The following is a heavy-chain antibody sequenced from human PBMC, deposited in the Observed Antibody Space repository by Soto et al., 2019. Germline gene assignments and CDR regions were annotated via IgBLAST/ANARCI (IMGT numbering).Heavy chain of an antibody. V-gene: IGHV1-18*01. Sequence: ASVKVSCKASGYTFTSYGISWVRQAPGQGLEWMGWISAYNGNTNYAQKLQGRVTMTTDTSTSTAYMELRSLRSDDTAVYYCARGRCYDSSGYLAYWGQGTLVTVSS. CDR1: GYTFTSYG. J-gene: IGHJ4*02. CDR3: ARGRCYDSSGYLAY. CDR2: ISAYNGNT. D-gene: IGHD3-22*01.